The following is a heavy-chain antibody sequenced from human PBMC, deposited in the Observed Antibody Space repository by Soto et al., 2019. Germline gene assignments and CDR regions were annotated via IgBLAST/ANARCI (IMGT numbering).Heavy chain of an antibody. J-gene: IGHJ3*02. CDR1: GYTFTSYA. CDR3: ARTYGSGKFSAFDI. Sequence: ASVKVSFKASGYTFTSYAMHWVRQAPGQRLEWMGWINAGNGNTKYSQKFQGRVTITRDTSASTAYMELSSLRSEDTAVYYCARTYGSGKFSAFDIWGQGTMVTVSS. V-gene: IGHV1-3*01. CDR2: INAGNGNT. D-gene: IGHD3-10*01.